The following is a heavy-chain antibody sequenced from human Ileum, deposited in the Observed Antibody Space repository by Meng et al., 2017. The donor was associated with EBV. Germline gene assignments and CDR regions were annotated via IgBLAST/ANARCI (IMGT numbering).Heavy chain of an antibody. CDR3: ARDLRYGLKLLPYYSDP. J-gene: IGHJ5*02. CDR1: GDTFINYA. Sequence: QAQIVQAGGEVKRPGALVKVSCKASGDTFINYAIHWVRQAPGQGLEWMGWINAGNGNTKFSQTFQGRVSIRRDTSASTVYMELSSLRSEDTAVYYCARDLRYGLKLLPYYSDPWGQGTLVTVSS. CDR2: INAGNGNT. V-gene: IGHV1-3*01. D-gene: IGHD2/OR15-2a*01.